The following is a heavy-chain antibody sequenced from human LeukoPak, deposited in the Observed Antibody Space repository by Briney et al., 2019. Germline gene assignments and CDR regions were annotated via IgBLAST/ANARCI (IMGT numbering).Heavy chain of an antibody. Sequence: SQTLSLTCTVSGGSISSGGYYWSWIRQHPGKGLEWIGYTYYSGSTCYNPSLKSRVTISVDTSKNQFSLKLSSVTAADTAVYYCARAGYCSSTSCYLASDYWGQGTLVTVSS. V-gene: IGHV4-31*03. CDR2: TYYSGST. CDR3: ARAGYCSSTSCYLASDY. CDR1: GGSISSGGYY. J-gene: IGHJ4*02. D-gene: IGHD2-2*01.